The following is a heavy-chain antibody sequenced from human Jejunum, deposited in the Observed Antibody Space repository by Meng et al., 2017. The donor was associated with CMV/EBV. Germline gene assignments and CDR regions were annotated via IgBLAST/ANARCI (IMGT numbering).Heavy chain of an antibody. J-gene: IGHJ6*02. CDR2: IWIDGSNE. V-gene: IGHV3-33*06. CDR1: GFTFSRYG. Sequence: GFTFSRYGMHWVRQVPGKGLEWVAGIWIDGSNEYYADSVKGRFTISRDNSKNTLYLQMNSLRVEDTAVYYCAKDQNYYFYYGMDVWGQGTTVTVSS. CDR3: AKDQNYYFYYGMDV.